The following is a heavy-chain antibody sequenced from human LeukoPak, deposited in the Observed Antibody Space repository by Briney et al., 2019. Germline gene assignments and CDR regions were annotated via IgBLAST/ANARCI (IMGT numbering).Heavy chain of an antibody. V-gene: IGHV1-2*04. CDR3: ARDFQLQYSYGYGAFDY. D-gene: IGHD5-18*01. Sequence: ASVKVSCKASGYTFTGYYMHWVRQAPGQGLEWMGWINPNSGGTNYAQKFQGWVTMTRDTSISTAYMELSRLRSDDTAVYYCARDFQLQYSYGYGAFDYWGQGTLVTVSS. J-gene: IGHJ4*02. CDR2: INPNSGGT. CDR1: GYTFTGYY.